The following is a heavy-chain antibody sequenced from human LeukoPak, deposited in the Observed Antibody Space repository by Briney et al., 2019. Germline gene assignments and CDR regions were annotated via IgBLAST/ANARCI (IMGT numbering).Heavy chain of an antibody. CDR3: ARQWGYSMSCCTFDI. Sequence: SETLSLTCAVFGGSFSDYYWSWIRQPPGKGLEWIGEINHSGSTNYNPSLKSRVTMSVDTSKNQFSLKLSPVTAADTAVYYCARQWGYSMSCCTFDIWGQGTMVTVSS. CDR1: GGSFSDYY. J-gene: IGHJ3*02. V-gene: IGHV4-34*01. CDR2: INHSGST. D-gene: IGHD6-13*01.